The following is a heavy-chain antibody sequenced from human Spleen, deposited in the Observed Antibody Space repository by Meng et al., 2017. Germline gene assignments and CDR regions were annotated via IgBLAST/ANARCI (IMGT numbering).Heavy chain of an antibody. V-gene: IGHV4-39*02. CDR3: ARLGLRVSTTDY. J-gene: IGHJ4*02. CDR1: GGSISTSGYY. CDR2: LYYAGNTH. Sequence: QPQLQESGPGLVKPSEALSLTCRFSGGSISTSGYYWVWVRQPSGKGLEWIGSLYYAGNTHYYNPSLKSRATISVDTSKNDFSLNLISVTAADTAVYYCARLGLRVSTTDYWGQGILVTVSS. D-gene: IGHD3/OR15-3a*01.